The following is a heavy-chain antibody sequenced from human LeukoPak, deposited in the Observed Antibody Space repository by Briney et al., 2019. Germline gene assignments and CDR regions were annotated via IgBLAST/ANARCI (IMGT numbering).Heavy chain of an antibody. CDR3: AKDRRIYGSGSYFDY. CDR2: ISGSGGST. D-gene: IGHD3-10*01. CDR1: GFFFSNYA. V-gene: IGHV3-23*01. Sequence: GGSLRLSCAASGFFFSNYAMTWVRQAPGKGLEWVSGISGSGGSTYYADSVKGRFTISRDNSKNTLYLQMNSLRAEDTAVYYCAKDRRIYGSGSYFDYWGQGTLVTVSS. J-gene: IGHJ4*02.